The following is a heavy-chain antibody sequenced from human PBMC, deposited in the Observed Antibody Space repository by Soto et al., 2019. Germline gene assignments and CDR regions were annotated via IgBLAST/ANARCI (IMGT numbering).Heavy chain of an antibody. CDR2: IIPIFGTA. Sequence: SVKVSCKASGGTFSSYAISWVRQAPGQGLEWMGGIIPIFGTANYAQKFQGRVTITADESTSTAYMELSSLRSEDTAVYYCASAPKSMVRGVIIRYYGIDVWGQGTTVTVSS. CDR3: ASAPKSMVRGVIIRYYGIDV. J-gene: IGHJ6*02. V-gene: IGHV1-69*13. CDR1: GGTFSSYA. D-gene: IGHD3-10*01.